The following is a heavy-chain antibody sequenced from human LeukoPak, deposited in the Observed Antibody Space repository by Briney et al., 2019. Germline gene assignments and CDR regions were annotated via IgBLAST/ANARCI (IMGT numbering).Heavy chain of an antibody. J-gene: IGHJ6*02. D-gene: IGHD2-2*01. Sequence: SETLSLTGTVSGGSISSGGYYWSWIRQHPGKGLEWIGYIYYSGSTYYNPSLKSRVTISVDTSKNQFSLKLSSVTAADTAVYYCAGYVSQVDYYYGMDVWGQGATVTVSS. CDR1: GGSISSGGYY. CDR2: IYYSGST. CDR3: AGYVSQVDYYYGMDV. V-gene: IGHV4-31*03.